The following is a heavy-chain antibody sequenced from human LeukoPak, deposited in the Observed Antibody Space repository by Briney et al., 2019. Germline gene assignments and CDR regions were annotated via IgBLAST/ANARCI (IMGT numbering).Heavy chain of an antibody. V-gene: IGHV3-48*01. D-gene: IGHD3-10*01. CDR2: ISSSSSTI. CDR1: GFTFSSYS. Sequence: GGSLRLSCAASGFTFSSYSMNWVRQAPGKGLEWVSYISSSSSTIYYADSVKGRFTISRDNAKNSLYLQMNSLRAEDTAVYYCASRGHVGSGTYSPYDYWGQGTLVTVSS. J-gene: IGHJ4*02. CDR3: ASRGHVGSGTYSPYDY.